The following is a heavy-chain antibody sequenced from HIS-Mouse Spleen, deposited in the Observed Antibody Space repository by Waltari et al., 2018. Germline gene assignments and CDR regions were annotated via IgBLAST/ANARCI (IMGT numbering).Heavy chain of an antibody. D-gene: IGHD3-16*01. CDR3: ARVFPSLYAFDI. J-gene: IGHJ3*02. V-gene: IGHV4-34*01. Sequence: QVQLQQWGAGLLKPSETLSLTCAVYGGSFSGYYWSWTRQPPGKGLEWIGEINHSGSTNYNPSLKSRVTISVDTSKNQFSLKLSSVTAADTAVYYCARVFPSLYAFDIWGQGTMVTVSS. CDR1: GGSFSGYY. CDR2: INHSGST.